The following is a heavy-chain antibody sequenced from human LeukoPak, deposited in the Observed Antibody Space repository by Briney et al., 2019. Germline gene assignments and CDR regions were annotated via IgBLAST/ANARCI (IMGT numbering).Heavy chain of an antibody. CDR2: IKT. CDR3: ARIPYDSSPSGDF. J-gene: IGHJ4*02. D-gene: IGHD3-22*01. CDR1: GFTFSSYW. V-gene: IGHV3-74*01. Sequence: GRSLRLSCAASGFTFSSYWMHWVRQAPGKGLVWVSRIKTDYVASVKRRFTISRDKAKNTLNLQMNSLRVEDTAVYYCARIPYDSSPSGDFWGQGTLVTVSS.